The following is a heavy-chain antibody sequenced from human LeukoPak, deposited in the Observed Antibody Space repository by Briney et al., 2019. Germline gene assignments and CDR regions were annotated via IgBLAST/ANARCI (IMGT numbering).Heavy chain of an antibody. CDR3: ARGSSVGAARYYYMDV. CDR1: GYTFTSYY. J-gene: IGHJ6*03. Sequence: ASVKVSCKASGYTFTSYYMHWVRQAPGQGLEWMGIINPSGGSTSYAQKFQGRVTMTRDTSTSTVYMELSSLRSEDTAVYYCARGSSVGAARYYYMDVWGKGTTVTVSS. CDR2: INPSGGST. D-gene: IGHD1-26*01. V-gene: IGHV1-46*01.